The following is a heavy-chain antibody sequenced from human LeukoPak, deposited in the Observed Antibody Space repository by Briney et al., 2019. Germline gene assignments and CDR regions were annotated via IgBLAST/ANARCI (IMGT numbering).Heavy chain of an antibody. Sequence: SETLSLTCTVSGGSISSGSYYWSWIRQPAGKGLEWIGRIYTSGSTNYNPSLKSRVTISVDTSKNQFSLKLSSVTAADTAVYYCGREKGSSWYTDAFDIWGQGTMVTVSS. D-gene: IGHD6-13*01. CDR2: IYTSGST. V-gene: IGHV4-61*02. CDR1: GGSISSGSYY. J-gene: IGHJ3*02. CDR3: GREKGSSWYTDAFDI.